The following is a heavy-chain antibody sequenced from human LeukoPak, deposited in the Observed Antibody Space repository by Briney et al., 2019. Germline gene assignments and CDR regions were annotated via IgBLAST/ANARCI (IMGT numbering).Heavy chain of an antibody. Sequence: GGSLRLSCAASGFTFSVYWMSWVRQAPGKGLEWVANIKQDGSEKYYVDSVKGRFTISRDNAKNSLYLQMNSLRAEDTAVYYCARGAYDSSGYLGYWGQGTLVTVSS. CDR3: ARGAYDSSGYLGY. CDR2: IKQDGSEK. CDR1: GFTFSVYW. J-gene: IGHJ4*02. D-gene: IGHD3-22*01. V-gene: IGHV3-7*01.